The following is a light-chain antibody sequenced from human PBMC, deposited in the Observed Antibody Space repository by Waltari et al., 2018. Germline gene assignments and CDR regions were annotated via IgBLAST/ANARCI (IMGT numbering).Light chain of an antibody. J-gene: IGLJ3*02. CDR3: CSFAGTYTWV. CDR2: DVT. CDR1: TSDVGGYNY. Sequence: SALTQPRSVSGSPGQPVTISCTGTTSDVGGYNYVSWYQHHPGKAPKLMIFDVTQRPSGVPDRFSGSKSANAASLTISGLQAEDEADYYCCSFAGTYTWVFGGGTKVTVL. V-gene: IGLV2-11*01.